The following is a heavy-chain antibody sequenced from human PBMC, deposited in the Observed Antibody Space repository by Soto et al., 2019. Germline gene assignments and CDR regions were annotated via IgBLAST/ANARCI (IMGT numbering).Heavy chain of an antibody. CDR2: ISSSGSTI. CDR3: ARSLSSGWFDY. CDR1: RFTFSSYE. V-gene: IGHV3-48*03. D-gene: IGHD6-19*01. J-gene: IGHJ4*02. Sequence: EVQLVESGGGLVQPGGSLRLSCAASRFTFSSYEMNWVRQAPGKGLEWVSYISSSGSTIYYADSVKGRFTISRDNAKNSLYLQMNSLRAEDTAVYYCARSLSSGWFDYWGQGTLVTVSS.